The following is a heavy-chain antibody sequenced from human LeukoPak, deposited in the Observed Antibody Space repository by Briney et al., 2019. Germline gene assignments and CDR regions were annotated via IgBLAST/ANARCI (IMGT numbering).Heavy chain of an antibody. V-gene: IGHV3-21*01. CDR2: IISSSSHI. CDR1: GFTFSSYS. CDR3: ARTRAPSNGRVLYYMDV. J-gene: IGHJ6*03. D-gene: IGHD2-2*01. Sequence: PGGSLRLSCAASGFTFSSYSMNWGRQAPGKGLEWVSSIISSSSHIYYADSVKGRFTISRDNAKNSLYLQMNSLRAEDTAVYYCARTRAPSNGRVLYYMDVWGKGTTVTVSS.